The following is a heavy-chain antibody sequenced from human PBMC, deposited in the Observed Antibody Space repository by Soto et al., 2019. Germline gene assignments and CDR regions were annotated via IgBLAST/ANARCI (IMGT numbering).Heavy chain of an antibody. Sequence: QVQLVQSGAEVKKPGASVRVSCKASGYTFTNYGISWVRQAPGQGLEWIGWISAYNGDTIYAQKLQGRVTMTTDTSTSIAYMELRSLRSDDTAMYFCARVPSYLPEAYGGQGTLFTVSS. D-gene: IGHD6-6*01. V-gene: IGHV1-18*01. CDR3: ARVPSYLPEAY. CDR1: GYTFTNYG. CDR2: ISAYNGDT. J-gene: IGHJ4*02.